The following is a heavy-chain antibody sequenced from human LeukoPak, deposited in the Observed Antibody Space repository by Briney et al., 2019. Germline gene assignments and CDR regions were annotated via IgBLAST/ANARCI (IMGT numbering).Heavy chain of an antibody. J-gene: IGHJ4*02. Sequence: ASVKVSCKASGYTFTSYGISWVRQAPGQGLEWMGWISAYNGNTNYAQKLQGRVTMTTDTSTSTAYMELRSLRSEDTAVYYCARDDGEGGSLWPFDYWGQGTLVTVSS. CDR2: ISAYNGNT. V-gene: IGHV1-18*01. D-gene: IGHD1-26*01. CDR3: ARDDGEGGSLWPFDY. CDR1: GYTFTSYG.